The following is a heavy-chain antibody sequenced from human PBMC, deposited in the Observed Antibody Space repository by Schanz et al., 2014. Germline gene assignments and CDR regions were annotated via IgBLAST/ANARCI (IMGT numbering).Heavy chain of an antibody. J-gene: IGHJ4*02. D-gene: IGHD6-13*01. CDR1: GFTFNSYG. CDR3: ARSGRDIGEAADY. CDR2: ISNSGSTI. V-gene: IGHV3-48*04. Sequence: VQLVESGGGVVQPGRSLRLSCAASGFTFNSYGMHWVRQAPGKGLEWVSYISNSGSTIYYADSVKGRFTISRDNAKNSLYLQMNSLRAEDTAIYYCARSGRDIGEAADYWGQGTLVTVSS.